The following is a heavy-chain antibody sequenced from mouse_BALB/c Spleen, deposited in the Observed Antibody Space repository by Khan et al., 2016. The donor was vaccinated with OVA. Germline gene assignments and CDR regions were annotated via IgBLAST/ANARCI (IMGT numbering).Heavy chain of an antibody. D-gene: IGHD1-1*01. CDR3: ARRTTVYAMDY. Sequence: QVQLQQSGAELARPGASVKMSCKASGYTFTSNTMHWVKQRPGQGLDWIGYINPSSGFTNFNQKFKDKATLTADKSSSTAYMQLRSLTSEDSAVFYCARRTTVYAMDYWGQGTSVTVSS. CDR1: GYTFTSNT. V-gene: IGHV1-4*01. J-gene: IGHJ4*01. CDR2: INPSSGFT.